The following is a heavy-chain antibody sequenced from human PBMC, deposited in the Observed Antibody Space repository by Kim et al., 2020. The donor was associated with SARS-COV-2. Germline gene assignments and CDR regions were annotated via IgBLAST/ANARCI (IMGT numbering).Heavy chain of an antibody. Sequence: DTVKGRFTISRDKSQKTLYLQMNSLRAADTAVYYCAKSVISDTAMVTLDYWGQGNLVTVSS. J-gene: IGHJ4*02. V-gene: IGHV3-23*01. D-gene: IGHD5-18*01. CDR3: AKSVISDTAMVTLDY.